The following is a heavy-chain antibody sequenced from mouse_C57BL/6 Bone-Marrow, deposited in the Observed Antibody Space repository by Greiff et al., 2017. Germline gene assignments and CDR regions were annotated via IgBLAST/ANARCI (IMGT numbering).Heavy chain of an antibody. CDR1: GFSFNTYA. J-gene: IGHJ4*01. D-gene: IGHD2-3*01. CDR2: IRSKSNNYAT. V-gene: IGHV10-1*01. Sequence: EVQLVESGGGLVQPKGSLKLSCAASGFSFNTYAMNWVRQAPGKGLEWVARIRSKSNNYATYYADSVKDRFTISRDDSESMLYLQMNNLKTEDTAMYYCVRHYDGYFYAMDYWGQGTSVTVSS. CDR3: VRHYDGYFYAMDY.